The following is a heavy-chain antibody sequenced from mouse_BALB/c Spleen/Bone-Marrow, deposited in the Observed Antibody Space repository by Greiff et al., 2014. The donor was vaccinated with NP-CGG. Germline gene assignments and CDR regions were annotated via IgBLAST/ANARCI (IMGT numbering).Heavy chain of an antibody. V-gene: IGHV1-15*01. J-gene: IGHJ3*01. CDR1: GYTFTDYE. CDR3: TREGYYSSSPAWFAY. D-gene: IGHD1-1*01. CDR2: IDPETGGT. Sequence: QVQLKESGAELVRPGASVTLSCKASGYTFTDYEMHWVKQTPVHGLEWIGAIDPETGGTAYNQKFKGKATLTADKSSSTAYMELRSLTSEDSAVYYCTREGYYSSSPAWFAYWGQGTLVTVSA.